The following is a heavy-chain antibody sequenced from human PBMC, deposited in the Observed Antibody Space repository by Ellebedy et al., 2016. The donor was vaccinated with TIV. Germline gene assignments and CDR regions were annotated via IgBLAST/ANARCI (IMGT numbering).Heavy chain of an antibody. CDR1: GGSVNSNSYY. CDR3: ARVVQGGWNYWYFDL. D-gene: IGHD6-19*01. CDR2: IYFSGTT. J-gene: IGHJ2*01. Sequence: SETLSLTCTVSGGSVNSNSYYWSWIRQPPGKGLEWIGYIYFSGTTNYNPSLKSRVTISVDTSKNQFSLKLSSVTAADTAVYYCARVVQGGWNYWYFDLWGRGTLVTVSS. V-gene: IGHV4-61*01.